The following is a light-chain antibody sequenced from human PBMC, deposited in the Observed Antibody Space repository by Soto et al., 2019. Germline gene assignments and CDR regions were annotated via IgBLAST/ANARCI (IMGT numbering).Light chain of an antibody. CDR3: QQRTNWPPWT. CDR2: DAS. CDR1: QSVSSY. Sequence: EIVLTQSPATLSLSPGERATLSCRASQSVSSYLDWYQQKPGQAPRLLIYDASNRATGTPARFSGSGSGTDFTLTISSLEPEVFAVYYCQQRTNWPPWTFGQGTKVEIK. J-gene: IGKJ1*01. V-gene: IGKV3-11*01.